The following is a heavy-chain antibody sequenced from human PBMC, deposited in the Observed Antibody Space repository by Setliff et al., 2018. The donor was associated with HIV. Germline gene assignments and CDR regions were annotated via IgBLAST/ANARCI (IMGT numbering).Heavy chain of an antibody. V-gene: IGHV4-39*01. J-gene: IGHJ5*02. CDR3: ARLGRPYSGQGWFDP. Sequence: SETLSLTCSVSGYSIFTSTYYWGWIRQPPGKRLEWIGSIYYSGNTYYNPSLKSQVTISVDTAKNQFFLNLSSGTATDSAVYYCARLGRPYSGQGWFDPWGQGTLVTVSS. CDR2: IYYSGNT. CDR1: GYSIFTSTYY. D-gene: IGHD5-12*01.